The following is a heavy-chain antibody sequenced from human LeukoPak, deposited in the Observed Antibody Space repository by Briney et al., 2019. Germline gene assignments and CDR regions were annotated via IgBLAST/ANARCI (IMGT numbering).Heavy chain of an antibody. D-gene: IGHD5-12*01. CDR1: GGSIRSTTYY. Sequence: SETLSLTCTVSGGSIRSTTYYWGWIRQPPGKGLEWIGSIYYSGNAYYNPSLKSRVTVSVDTSKNQFSLKLSSVTAADTAVYYCAGGYSGYDYTEIYYMDVWGKGTTVTISS. J-gene: IGHJ6*03. V-gene: IGHV4-39*07. CDR3: AGGYSGYDYTEIYYMDV. CDR2: IYYSGNA.